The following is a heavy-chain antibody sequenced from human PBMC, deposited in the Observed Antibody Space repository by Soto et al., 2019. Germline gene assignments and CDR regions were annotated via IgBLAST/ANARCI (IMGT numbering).Heavy chain of an antibody. D-gene: IGHD2-15*01. CDR2: IIPIFGTA. Sequence: ASVKVSCKASGGTFSSYAISWVRQAPGQGLEWMGGIIPIFGTANYAQKFQGRVTITADESTSTAYMELSSLRSEDTAVYYCARDICIRGSGGSCYGDLYYYGMDVWGQGTTVTVSS. V-gene: IGHV1-69*13. CDR3: ARDICIRGSGGSCYGDLYYYGMDV. CDR1: GGTFSSYA. J-gene: IGHJ6*02.